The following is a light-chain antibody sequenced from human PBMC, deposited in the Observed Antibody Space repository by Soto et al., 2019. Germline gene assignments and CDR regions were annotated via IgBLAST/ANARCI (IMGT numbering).Light chain of an antibody. CDR2: GNS. Sequence: QSVLTQPASVSGAPGQRVTVSCTGSSSNIGAGYDVHWYQQLPGTAPKLLIYGNSNRPSGVPDRFSGSKSGTSASLAITGLQDEDEADYYCQSYDSSLSGSVFGGGTKHTVL. CDR3: QSYDSSLSGSV. CDR1: SSNIGAGYD. V-gene: IGLV1-40*01. J-gene: IGLJ3*02.